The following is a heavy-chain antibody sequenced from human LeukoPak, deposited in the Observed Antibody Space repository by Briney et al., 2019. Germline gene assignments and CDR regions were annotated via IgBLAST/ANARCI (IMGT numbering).Heavy chain of an antibody. CDR2: IYSDGST. J-gene: IGHJ4*02. Sequence: GGSLRLSCAVSGFIVSSNYMTWVRQAPGKGLEWVSIIYSDGSTYYADSVKGRFTISRDNSKNTLYLQMNSLRAEDTAVYYCAKDDGSGWYSYGYFADYWGQGTLVTVSS. D-gene: IGHD5-18*01. CDR3: AKDDGSGWYSYGYFADY. V-gene: IGHV3-53*05. CDR1: GFIVSSNY.